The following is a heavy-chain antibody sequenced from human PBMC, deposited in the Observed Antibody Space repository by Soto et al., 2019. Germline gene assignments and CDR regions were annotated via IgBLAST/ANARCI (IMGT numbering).Heavy chain of an antibody. J-gene: IGHJ6*02. D-gene: IGHD3-10*01. Sequence: GGSLRLSCAASGFTVSRSYMSWVRQAPGKGLEWVSVIYGGDTAYYADSVKGRFTISRDNSKDTVYLQMNNLRAEDTAVYYCARDQGIMIRGLKSYGMAVWGQGTTVTVSS. V-gene: IGHV3-66*01. CDR3: ARDQGIMIRGLKSYGMAV. CDR2: IYGGDTA. CDR1: GFTVSRSY.